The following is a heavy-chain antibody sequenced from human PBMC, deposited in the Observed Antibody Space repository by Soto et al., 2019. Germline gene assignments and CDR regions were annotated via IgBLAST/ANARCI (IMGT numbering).Heavy chain of an antibody. D-gene: IGHD3-16*01. J-gene: IGHJ5*02. CDR1: GFNFGAFG. CDR2: ITLSSSYI. CDR3: ARDMKSVRFWGTNGFDP. V-gene: IGHV3-21*01. Sequence: GGSLRLSCGASGFNFGAFGMNWVRQAPGKXLEWVSSITLSSSYIYYADSVKGRFTVSRDNAKNSLYLDMKSLTVDDTAVYYCARDMKSVRFWGTNGFDPWGQGTLVTVSS.